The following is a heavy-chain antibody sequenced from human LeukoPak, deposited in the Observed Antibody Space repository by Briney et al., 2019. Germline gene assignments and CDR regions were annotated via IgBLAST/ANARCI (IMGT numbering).Heavy chain of an antibody. CDR2: IRYDGSNK. J-gene: IGHJ4*02. V-gene: IGHV3-30*02. CDR1: GFTFSSYG. CDR3: AKEGRIAAAVGYFDY. D-gene: IGHD6-13*01. Sequence: GGSLRLSCAASGFTFSSYGMHWVRQAPGKGLERVAFIRYDGSNKYYADSVKGRFTISRDNSKNTLYLQMNSLRAEDTAVYYCAKEGRIAAAVGYFDYWGQGTLVTVSS.